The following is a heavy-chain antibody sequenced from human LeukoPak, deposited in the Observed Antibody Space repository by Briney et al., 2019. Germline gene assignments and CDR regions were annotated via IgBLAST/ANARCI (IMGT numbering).Heavy chain of an antibody. CDR2: ISGSGGST. V-gene: IGHV3-23*01. J-gene: IGHJ4*02. Sequence: GGSLRLSCAASGFTFLNYAMNWVRQAPGKGLEWVSAISGSGGSTYYADSVKGRFTISRDNSKNTLYLHMNSLRAEGAAVYYCAKEYSSGPRGYFDYWGQGTLVTVSS. D-gene: IGHD6-19*01. CDR1: GFTFLNYA. CDR3: AKEYSSGPRGYFDY.